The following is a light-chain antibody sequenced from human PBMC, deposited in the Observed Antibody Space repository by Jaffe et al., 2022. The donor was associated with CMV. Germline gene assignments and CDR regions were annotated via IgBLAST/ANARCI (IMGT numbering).Light chain of an antibody. CDR1: QSVDRF. V-gene: IGKV3-11*01. Sequence: EIVLTQSPATLSLSPGERATLSCRASQSVDRFLAWYQQKPGQAPRLLIYGASSRATGIPARFSGSGSGTDFTLIISSLEPEDSAVYYCQQRYNWPALSFGGGTKVEIE. CDR2: GAS. J-gene: IGKJ4*01. CDR3: QQRYNWPALS.